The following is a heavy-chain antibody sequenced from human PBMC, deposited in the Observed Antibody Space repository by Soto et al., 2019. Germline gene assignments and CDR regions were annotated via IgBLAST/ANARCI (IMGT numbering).Heavy chain of an antibody. CDR2: INPNSGGT. V-gene: IGHV1-2*04. Sequence: ASVKVSCKASGYTFTGYYMHWVRQAPGQGLEWMGWINPNSGGTKYAQKFQGWVTMTRDTSISTAYMELSRLRSADTAGYYCGREEICGVNCASSKSYGFCGQG. J-gene: IGHJ3*01. CDR3: GREEICGVNCASSKSYGF. D-gene: IGHD2-21*01. CDR1: GYTFTGYY.